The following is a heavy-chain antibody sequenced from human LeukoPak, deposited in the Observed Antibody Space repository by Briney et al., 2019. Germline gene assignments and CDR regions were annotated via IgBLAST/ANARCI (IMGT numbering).Heavy chain of an antibody. Sequence: PSETLSLTCTVSGGSFSSSYWSWIRRPPGKGLEWIGNIYYSGSTSYNPSLKSRVTISLDTSKNQFSLKLSSVTAADTAVYYCARGGVLRYFDWSQGFDPWGQGTLVTVSS. CDR2: IYYSGST. V-gene: IGHV4-59*12. CDR1: GGSFSSSY. CDR3: ARGGVLRYFDWSQGFDP. D-gene: IGHD3-9*01. J-gene: IGHJ5*02.